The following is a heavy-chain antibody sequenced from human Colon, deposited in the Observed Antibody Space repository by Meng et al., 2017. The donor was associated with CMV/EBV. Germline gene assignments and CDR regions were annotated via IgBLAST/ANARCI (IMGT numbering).Heavy chain of an antibody. CDR2: IRNKANSYTA. Sequence: AAGFTFTAHYMDWFRLARVKGRELVGHIRNKANSYTAEYAASVKGRFTISRDDSKNSVYLQMNSLKTEDTAVYYCARVWRGRWFAPWGQGTLVTVSS. CDR3: ARVWRGRWFAP. CDR1: GFTFTAHY. J-gene: IGHJ5*02. V-gene: IGHV3-72*01. D-gene: IGHD2-21*01.